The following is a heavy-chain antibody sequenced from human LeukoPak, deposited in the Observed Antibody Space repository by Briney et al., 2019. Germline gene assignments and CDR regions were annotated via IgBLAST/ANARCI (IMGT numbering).Heavy chain of an antibody. J-gene: IGHJ6*03. CDR2: INHSGTT. D-gene: IGHD5-12*01. CDR3: ARENQIVATVPMDV. CDR1: GESLTGNF. Sequence: SETLSLTCAVSGESLTGNFWSWVRQPPGKGLEWLGEINHSGTTNYAPSLKSRVTISVDTSNNHFSLKMTSVTAADTAVYYCARENQIVATVPMDVWGEGTTVIVSS. V-gene: IGHV4-34*01.